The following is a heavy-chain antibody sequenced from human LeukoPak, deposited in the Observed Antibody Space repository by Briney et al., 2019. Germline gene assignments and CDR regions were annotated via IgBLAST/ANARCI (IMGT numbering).Heavy chain of an antibody. CDR2: INPNSGGT. CDR3: AREEVSFDM. CDR1: GYTFTDYY. V-gene: IGHV1-2*02. D-gene: IGHD1-14*01. J-gene: IGHJ3*02. Sequence: ASVKVACKASGYTFTDYYMDWVRQAPGQGLEWMGWINPNSGGTKYAQKFQGRVTMTRDTSISTAYMELSRLRSDDTAVYYCAREEVSFDMWGQGTMVTVSS.